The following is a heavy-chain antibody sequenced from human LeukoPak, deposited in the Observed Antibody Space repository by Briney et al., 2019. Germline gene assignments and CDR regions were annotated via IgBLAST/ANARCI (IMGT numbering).Heavy chain of an antibody. CDR2: ISSSGSTI. CDR3: ARSPLDQLVYYYYYMDI. CDR1: GFTFSDYY. D-gene: IGHD5-24*01. J-gene: IGHJ6*03. V-gene: IGHV3-11*01. Sequence: GGSLRLSCAASGFTFSDYYMSWIRQAPGKGLEWVSYISSSGSTIYYADSVKGRFTISRDNAKNSLYLQMNSLRAEDTAVYYCARSPLDQLVYYYYYMDIWGKGTTVTVSS.